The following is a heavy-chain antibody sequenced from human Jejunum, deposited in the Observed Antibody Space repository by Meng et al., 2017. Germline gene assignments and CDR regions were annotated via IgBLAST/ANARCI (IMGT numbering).Heavy chain of an antibody. CDR2: ISWHSKSL. CDR3: AKDTDSGELNWGIGDDAFDA. V-gene: IGHV3-9*01. Sequence: GESMKSSCVASGCTFDYYARYGGRQVPGKGLEWGSGISWHSKSLAYTDFVGGRFTSSRDNVKNSLYLQMDRVRVEDTALYYCAKDTDSGELNWGIGDDAFDAWGQGTRVTVSS. D-gene: IGHD3-16*01. CDR1: GCTFDYYA. J-gene: IGHJ3*01.